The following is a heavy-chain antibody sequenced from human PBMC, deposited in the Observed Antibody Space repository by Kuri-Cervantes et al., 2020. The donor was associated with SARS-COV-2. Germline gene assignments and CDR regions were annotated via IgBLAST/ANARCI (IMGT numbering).Heavy chain of an antibody. CDR1: GGSISSGGYS. V-gene: IGHV4-30-2*01. CDR3: ARGLGRFDP. J-gene: IGHJ5*02. CDR2: IYHSGST. D-gene: IGHD1-26*01. Sequence: SCPVSGGSISSGGYSWSWIRQPPGKGLEWIGYIYHSGSTYYNPSLKSRVTISVDRSKNQFSLKLSSVTAADTAVYYCARGLGRFDPWGQGTLVTVSS.